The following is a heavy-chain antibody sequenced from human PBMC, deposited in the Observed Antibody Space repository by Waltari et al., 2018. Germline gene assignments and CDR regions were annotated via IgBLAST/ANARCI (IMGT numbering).Heavy chain of an antibody. CDR2: IYYSGST. V-gene: IGHV4-39*01. Sequence: QLQLQESGPGLVTPSETLSLTCTVPGGSISSSSYYWGWIRQPPGKGLEWIGSIYYSGSTYYNPSLKSRVTISVDTSKNQFSLKLSSVTAADTAVYYCYYYDSSGYTYGMDVWGQGTTVTVSS. CDR3: YYYDSSGYTYGMDV. CDR1: GGSISSSSYY. J-gene: IGHJ6*02. D-gene: IGHD3-22*01.